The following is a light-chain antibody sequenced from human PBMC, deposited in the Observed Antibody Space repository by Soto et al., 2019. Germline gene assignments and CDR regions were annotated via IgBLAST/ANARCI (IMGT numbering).Light chain of an antibody. J-gene: IGKJ1*01. Sequence: EIVLTQSPGTLSLSPGERATLSCRASQSVSSSYLAWYQQKPGQAPRLLIYGASSRATGIPARFSGSGSETDFTLTITRLEPEDFAMYYCQQYSSSRTFGQGTKVDIK. V-gene: IGKV3-20*01. CDR1: QSVSSSY. CDR3: QQYSSSRT. CDR2: GAS.